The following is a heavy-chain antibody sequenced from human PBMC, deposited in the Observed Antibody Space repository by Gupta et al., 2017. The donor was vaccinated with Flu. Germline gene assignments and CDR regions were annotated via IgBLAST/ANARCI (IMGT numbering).Heavy chain of an antibody. D-gene: IGHD2-15*01. Sequence: SGYRWSWIRQPAEKGREWIGRIYTSESTNYNPSLKRRVTFSVDTSKNQFSLKLSSVTAADTAVYYCARGYCSGGNCYYFDYWGQGTLVTVSS. CDR1: SGYR. CDR2: IYTSEST. V-gene: IGHV4-4*07. CDR3: ARGYCSGGNCYYFDY. J-gene: IGHJ4*02.